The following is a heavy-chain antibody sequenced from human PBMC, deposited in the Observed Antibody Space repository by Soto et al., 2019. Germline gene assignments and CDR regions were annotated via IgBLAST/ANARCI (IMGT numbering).Heavy chain of an antibody. Sequence: ASVKVSCKASGYTFTGYYMHWVRQAPGQGLEWMGWINPNSGGTNYAQKFQGRVTMTRDTSTSTAYMELSRLRSDDTAVYYCARVRSGSSWFDPWGQGTLVTVSS. CDR1: GYTFTGYY. CDR3: ARVRSGSSWFDP. V-gene: IGHV1-2*02. CDR2: INPNSGGT. J-gene: IGHJ5*02. D-gene: IGHD3-10*01.